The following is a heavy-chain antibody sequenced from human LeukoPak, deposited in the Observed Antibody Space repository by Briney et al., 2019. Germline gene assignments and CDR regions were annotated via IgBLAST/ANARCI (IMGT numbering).Heavy chain of an antibody. CDR2: ISYDGSNK. Sequence: GGSLRLSCAASGFTFSSYWMSWVRQAPGKGLEWVAVISYDGSNKYYADSVKGRFTISRDNSKNTLYLQMNSLRAEDTAVYYCAKSSDPWLLYYYGMDVWGQGTTVTVSS. V-gene: IGHV3-30*18. D-gene: IGHD3-22*01. CDR1: GFTFSSYW. CDR3: AKSSDPWLLYYYGMDV. J-gene: IGHJ6*02.